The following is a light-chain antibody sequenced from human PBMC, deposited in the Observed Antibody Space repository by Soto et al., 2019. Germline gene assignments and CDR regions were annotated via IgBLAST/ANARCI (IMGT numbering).Light chain of an antibody. CDR1: ESVSRKY. CDR2: GAS. CDR3: QQYDSSSAT. V-gene: IGKV3-20*01. J-gene: IGKJ5*01. Sequence: EIVLTQSPGTLSLSPGERGTLSCRASESVSRKYLAWYQQKPGQAPRLLIYGASIRATGIPDRFSGSGSGTDFTLTISRLEPEDFAVYYCQQYDSSSATFGQGTRLEIK.